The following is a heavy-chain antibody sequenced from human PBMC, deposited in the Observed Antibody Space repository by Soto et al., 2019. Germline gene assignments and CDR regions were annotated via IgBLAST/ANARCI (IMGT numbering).Heavy chain of an antibody. CDR3: AKGPSIAALGWFDP. Sequence: GGSLRLSCAASGFTFSSYGMHWVRQAPGKGLEWVAVISYDGSNKYYADSVKGRFTISRDNSKNTLYLQMNSLRAEDTAVYYCAKGPSIAALGWFDPWGQGTLVTVSS. CDR2: ISYDGSNK. J-gene: IGHJ5*02. D-gene: IGHD6-6*01. CDR1: GFTFSSYG. V-gene: IGHV3-30*18.